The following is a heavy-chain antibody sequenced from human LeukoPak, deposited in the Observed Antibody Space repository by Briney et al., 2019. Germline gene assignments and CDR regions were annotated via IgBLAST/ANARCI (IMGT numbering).Heavy chain of an antibody. CDR2: INPNSGGT. CDR1: GYTFTGYY. CDR3: ARGGGSGSYSYYYYYYMDV. Sequence: ASVKVSCKASGYTFTGYYMHWVRQAPGQGLEWMGWINPNSGGTNYAQKFQGRVTMTRDTSTSTVYMELSSLRSEDTAVYYCARGGGSGSYSYYYYYYMDVWGKGTTVTISS. J-gene: IGHJ6*03. V-gene: IGHV1-2*02. D-gene: IGHD3-10*01.